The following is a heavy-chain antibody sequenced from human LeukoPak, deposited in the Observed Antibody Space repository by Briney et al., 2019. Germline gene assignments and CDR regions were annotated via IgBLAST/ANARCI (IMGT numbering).Heavy chain of an antibody. CDR2: IYCSGSS. CDR3: ARHVGSGSYFDY. V-gene: IGHV4-39*01. CDR1: GGSISSSSYY. J-gene: IGHJ4*02. D-gene: IGHD3-22*01. Sequence: SETLSLTCTVSGGSISSSSYYWGWIRQPPGKGLEWIGSIYCSGSSYYNPSLKSRVIISVDTSKNQFSLKLSSVTATDTAVYYCARHVGSGSYFDYWGQGTLVTVSS.